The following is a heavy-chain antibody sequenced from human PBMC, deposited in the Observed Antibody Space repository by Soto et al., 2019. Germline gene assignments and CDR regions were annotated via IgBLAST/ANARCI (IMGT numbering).Heavy chain of an antibody. CDR1: GITVSSHY. V-gene: IGHV3-53*01. Sequence: PGGSLRLSCAAPGITVSSHYMSWVRQAPGRGLEWVSVIYSGGNTYYADSVKGRFTISRDNSKNTLYLQMNSLKVEDTAVYYCARDRQLNPHYYYGMDVWGQGTTVTVSS. J-gene: IGHJ6*02. D-gene: IGHD5-18*01. CDR2: IYSGGNT. CDR3: ARDRQLNPHYYYGMDV.